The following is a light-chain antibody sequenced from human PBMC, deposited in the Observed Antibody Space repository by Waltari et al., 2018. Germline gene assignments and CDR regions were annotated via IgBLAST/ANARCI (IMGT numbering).Light chain of an antibody. CDR2: EVS. J-gene: IGLJ2*01. CDR3: SSYTSSSTHVV. Sequence: QSALTQPASVSGSPGQSITISCTGTTSDVGGYNYVPWYQQHPGKAPKLMIYEVSNRPSGCSNRCSVSKSGNTASLTISGLQAEDEADYYCSSYTSSSTHVVFGGGTKLTVL. CDR1: TSDVGGYNY. V-gene: IGLV2-14*01.